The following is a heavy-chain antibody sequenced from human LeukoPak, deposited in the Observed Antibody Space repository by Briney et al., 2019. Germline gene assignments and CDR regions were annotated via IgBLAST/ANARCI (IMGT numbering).Heavy chain of an antibody. J-gene: IGHJ6*02. CDR3: AKEPRGAIYYYGMDV. V-gene: IGHV3-9*01. CDR1: GFTFDDYA. D-gene: IGHD1-26*01. Sequence: GRSLRLSCAASGFTFDDYAMHWVRQAPGKGLEWVSGISWNSGSIGYADSVKGRFTISRDNAKNSLYLQMNSLRAEDTALYYCAKEPRGAIYYYGMDVWAKGPRSPSP. CDR2: ISWNSGSI.